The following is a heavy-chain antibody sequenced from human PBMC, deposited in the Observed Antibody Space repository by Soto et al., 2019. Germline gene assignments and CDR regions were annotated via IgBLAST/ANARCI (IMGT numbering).Heavy chain of an antibody. V-gene: IGHV1-69*13. CDR1: GGTFSSYA. J-gene: IGHJ4*02. CDR3: ARDSGSGWYGGDY. D-gene: IGHD6-19*01. CDR2: IIPIFGTA. Sequence: ASVKVSCKASGGTFSSYAISWVRQAPGQGLEWMGGIIPIFGTANYAQKFQGRVTITADESTSTAYMELSSLRSEDTAVDYCARDSGSGWYGGDYWGQGTLVTVSS.